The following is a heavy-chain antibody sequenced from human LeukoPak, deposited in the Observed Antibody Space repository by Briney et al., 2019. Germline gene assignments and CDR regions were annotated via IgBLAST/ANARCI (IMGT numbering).Heavy chain of an antibody. D-gene: IGHD2-2*02. CDR1: GFTFSGSA. J-gene: IGHJ4*02. Sequence: GGSLRLSCAASGFTFSGSAMHWVRQASGKGLEWVGRIRSKANSYATAYAASVKGRFTISRDDSKNTAYLQMNSLKTEDTAVYYCATFQTIVVVPAAIYYWGQGTLVTVSS. CDR2: IRSKANSYAT. V-gene: IGHV3-73*01. CDR3: ATFQTIVVVPAAIYY.